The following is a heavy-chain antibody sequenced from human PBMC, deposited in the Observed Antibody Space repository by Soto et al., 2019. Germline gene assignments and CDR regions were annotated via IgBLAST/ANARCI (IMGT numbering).Heavy chain of an antibody. CDR1: GFTFSSYA. Sequence: QVQLVESGGGVVQPGRSLRLSCAASGFTFSSYAMHWVRQAPGKGLEWVAVISYDGSNKYYADSVKGRFTISRDNSKNTLYLQMNSLRAEDTAVYYCARGALKMYSSSWYNWFDPCGQGTLVTVSS. CDR3: ARGALKMYSSSWYNWFDP. CDR2: ISYDGSNK. D-gene: IGHD6-13*01. J-gene: IGHJ5*02. V-gene: IGHV3-30-3*01.